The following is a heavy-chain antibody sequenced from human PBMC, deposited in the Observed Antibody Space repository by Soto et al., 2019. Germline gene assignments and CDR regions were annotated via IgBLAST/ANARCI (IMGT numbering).Heavy chain of an antibody. Sequence: GASVKVSCKVSGYTLTELSMHWVRQAPGKGLEWMGGFDPEDGETIYAQKFQGRVTMTEDTSTDTAYMELSSLRSEDTAVYYCATESPCSSTSCYSWFDPWGQGTLVTVS. D-gene: IGHD2-2*02. CDR3: ATESPCSSTSCYSWFDP. V-gene: IGHV1-24*01. J-gene: IGHJ5*02. CDR2: FDPEDGET. CDR1: GYTLTELS.